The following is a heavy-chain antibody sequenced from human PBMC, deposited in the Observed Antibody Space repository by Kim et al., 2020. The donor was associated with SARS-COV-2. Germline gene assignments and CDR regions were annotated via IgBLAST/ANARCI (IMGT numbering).Heavy chain of an antibody. CDR2: INAGNGNT. D-gene: IGHD2-15*01. V-gene: IGHV1-3*01. J-gene: IGHJ4*02. Sequence: ASVKVSCKASGYTFTSYAMHWVRQAPGQRLEWMGWINAGNGNTKYSQKFQGRVTITRDTSASTAYMELSSLRSEDTAVYYCARTESLGYCSGGSCRTFDYWGQGTLVTVSS. CDR3: ARTESLGYCSGGSCRTFDY. CDR1: GYTFTSYA.